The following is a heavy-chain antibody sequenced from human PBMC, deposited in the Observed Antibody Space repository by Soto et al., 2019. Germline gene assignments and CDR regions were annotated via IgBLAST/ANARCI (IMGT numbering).Heavy chain of an antibody. V-gene: IGHV3-30-3*01. CDR1: GFTFSSYA. Sequence: QVQLVESGGGVVQPGRSLRLSCAASGFTFSSYAMHWVRQAPGKGLEWVAVISYDGSNKYYADSVKGRFTISRDNSKNTLYLQMNSLRAEDTAVYYCARDLPNDYGDYYVGDAFDIWGQGTMVTVSS. D-gene: IGHD4-17*01. CDR2: ISYDGSNK. CDR3: ARDLPNDYGDYYVGDAFDI. J-gene: IGHJ3*02.